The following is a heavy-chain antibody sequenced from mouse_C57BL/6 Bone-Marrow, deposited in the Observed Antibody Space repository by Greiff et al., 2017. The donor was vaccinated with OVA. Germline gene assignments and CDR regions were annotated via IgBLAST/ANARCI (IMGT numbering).Heavy chain of an antibody. D-gene: IGHD2-1*01. CDR3: ARIYYGNYASWFAY. Sequence: VKLVESGPGLVQPSQSLSITCTVSGFSLTSYGVHWVRQSPGKGLEWLGVIWSGGSTDYNAAFISRLSISKDNSKSQVFFKMNSLQADDTAIYYCARIYYGNYASWFAYWGQGTLVTVSA. V-gene: IGHV2-2*01. CDR1: GFSLTSYG. J-gene: IGHJ3*01. CDR2: IWSGGST.